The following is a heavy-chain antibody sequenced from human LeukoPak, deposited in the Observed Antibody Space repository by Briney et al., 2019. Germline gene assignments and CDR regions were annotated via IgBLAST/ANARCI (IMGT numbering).Heavy chain of an antibody. CDR2: ISSFSGTI. J-gene: IGHJ4*02. CDR3: ARDLRTGYTYGYPLDY. CDR1: GLTFSSYS. Sequence: PGGSLRLSCAASGLTFSSYSMNWVRQAPGKGLEWVAYISSFSGTIYYADSVKGRFTISRDNSKNTLYLQMNSLRAEDTAVYSCARDLRTGYTYGYPLDYWGQGTLVTVSS. V-gene: IGHV3-48*01. D-gene: IGHD5-18*01.